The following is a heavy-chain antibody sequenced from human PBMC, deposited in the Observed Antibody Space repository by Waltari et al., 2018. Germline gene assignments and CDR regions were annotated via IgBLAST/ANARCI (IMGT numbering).Heavy chain of an antibody. CDR1: GFTFSTYP. J-gene: IGHJ4*02. Sequence: EVQLLESGGGLVQPGGSLRLSCAASGFTFSTYPMSWVRQGPGKGLEWISSFSIGGGTTYYADSVKGRFTISRDNSKNMLYLQMNSLGVEDTAVYYCARNVVDRGADYWGQGTLVTVSS. CDR2: FSIGGGTT. D-gene: IGHD1-26*01. CDR3: ARNVVDRGADY. V-gene: IGHV3-23*01.